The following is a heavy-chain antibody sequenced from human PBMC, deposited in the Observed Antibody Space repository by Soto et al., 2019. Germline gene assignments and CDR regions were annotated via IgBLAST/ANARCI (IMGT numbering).Heavy chain of an antibody. J-gene: IGHJ3*01. CDR1: GYTFTTYW. CDR2: IYPGDSDT. D-gene: IGHD4-17*01. CDR3: ARLPASGNPNGGALDL. Sequence: PGESLKISCEASGYTFTTYWIAWVRQMPGHALEWMAIIYPGDSDTRYSPSSQGQVTVSADNSINTAFLHLTSLKASDTGIYYCARLPASGNPNGGALDLWGQGTMVTVSS. V-gene: IGHV5-51*01.